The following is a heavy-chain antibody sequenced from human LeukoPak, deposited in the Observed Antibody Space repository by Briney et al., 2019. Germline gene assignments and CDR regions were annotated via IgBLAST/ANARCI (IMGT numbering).Heavy chain of an antibody. J-gene: IGHJ3*02. CDR1: GFTFDDYA. Sequence: GRSLRLSCAVSGFTFDDYAMHWVRQAPGKGLEWVSGISWSGSSVGYADSVKGRFTISRDNANNSLYLQMNSLRAEDTALYYCVKAMESSSRYANDGFDIWGQGTMVTVSS. CDR3: VKAMESSSRYANDGFDI. CDR2: ISWSGSSV. V-gene: IGHV3-9*01. D-gene: IGHD6-13*01.